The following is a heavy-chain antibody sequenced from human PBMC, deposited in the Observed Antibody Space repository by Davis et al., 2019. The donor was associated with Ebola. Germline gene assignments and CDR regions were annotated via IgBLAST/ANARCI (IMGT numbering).Heavy chain of an antibody. J-gene: IGHJ6*02. CDR2: ISAGGTAP. Sequence: GESLKISCAASEFTFSSYGMTWVRQAPGKGLEWVSSISAGGTAPYYADSVRGRFTISRDDSKNTLFLQMNSLRGEDTAIYYCAKDLFWWSASDVWGQETTVAVS. CDR1: EFTFSSYG. D-gene: IGHD2-8*02. V-gene: IGHV3-23*01. CDR3: AKDLFWWSASDV.